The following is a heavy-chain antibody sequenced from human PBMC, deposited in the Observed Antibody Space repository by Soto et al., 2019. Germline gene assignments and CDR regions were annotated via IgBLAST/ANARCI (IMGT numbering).Heavy chain of an antibody. D-gene: IGHD4-17*01. V-gene: IGHV4-34*01. Sequence: PSETLSLTCAVYGGSFSGYYWSWIRQPPGKGLEWIGEINHSGSTNYNPSLKSRVTISVDTSKNQFSLKLSSVTAADTAVYYCARRATTVTTFDYWGQGTRVTVSS. J-gene: IGHJ4*02. CDR2: INHSGST. CDR1: GGSFSGYY. CDR3: ARRATTVTTFDY.